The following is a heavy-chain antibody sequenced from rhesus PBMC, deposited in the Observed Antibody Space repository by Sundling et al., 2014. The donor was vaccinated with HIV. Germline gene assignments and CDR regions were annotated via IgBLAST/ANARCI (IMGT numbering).Heavy chain of an antibody. V-gene: IGHV4S10*01. Sequence: QVQLQESGPGLVKPSETLSLTCAVSGGSISDTYRWNWIRQPPGKGLEWIGYIFGGSPSTNYNPSLKSRVTISKDTSKNQFSLKLSSVTAADTAVYYCARDVQTRVGYWGQGVLVTVSS. CDR3: ARDVQTRVGY. J-gene: IGHJ4*01. D-gene: IGHD3-34*01. CDR2: IFGGSPST. CDR1: GGSISDTYR.